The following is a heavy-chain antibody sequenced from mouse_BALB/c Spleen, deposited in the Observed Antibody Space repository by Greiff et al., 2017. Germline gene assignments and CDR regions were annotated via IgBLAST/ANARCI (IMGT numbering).Heavy chain of an antibody. J-gene: IGHJ2*01. V-gene: IGHV1-15*01. D-gene: IGHD1-1*01. CDR1: GYTFTDYE. CDR2: IEPETGGT. Sequence: QVQLQQSGAELVRPGASVTLSCKASGYTFTDYEMHWVKQTPVHGLEWIGAIEPETGGTAYNQKFKGKATLTADKSSSTAYMELRSLTSEDSAVYYCTRSYYGSKDYFDYWGQGTTLTVSS. CDR3: TRSYYGSKDYFDY.